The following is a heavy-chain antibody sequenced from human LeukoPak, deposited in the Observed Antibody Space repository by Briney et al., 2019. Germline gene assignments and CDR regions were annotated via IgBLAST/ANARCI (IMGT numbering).Heavy chain of an antibody. V-gene: IGHV4-59*01. CDR1: GGSITPYY. J-gene: IGHJ4*02. D-gene: IGHD2-21*02. Sequence: PSETLSLTCSVSGGSITPYYWNWIGQPPGKGLEGIGYIYYTGNTKYNPSLKSRLTISLDTTRNHFSLKLNSVTSADTAVSYCARGEIYGDYVDYWGQGGLVTVSS. CDR3: ARGEIYGDYVDY. CDR2: IYYTGNT.